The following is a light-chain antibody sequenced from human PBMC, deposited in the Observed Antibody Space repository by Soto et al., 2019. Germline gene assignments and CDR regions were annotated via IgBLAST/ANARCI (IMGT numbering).Light chain of an antibody. CDR1: QIVTSDY. CDR2: DAS. V-gene: IGKV3-20*01. J-gene: IGKJ1*01. Sequence: EIVLTQSPGTLSFYPGERASLSCRASQIVTSDYLAWYQHKAGQAPRLLIYDASSRATGIPDRFSGSGSGTGFTLTISRVEPEDFAVYYCQQYGRSPTFGQGTKVDIK. CDR3: QQYGRSPT.